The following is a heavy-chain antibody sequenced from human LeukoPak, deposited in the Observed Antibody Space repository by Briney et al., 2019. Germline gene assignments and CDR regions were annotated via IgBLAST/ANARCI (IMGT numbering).Heavy chain of an antibody. Sequence: QPGGSLRLSCAASGFTFSSYAMHWVRQAPGKGLEWVAVISYDGSNKYYADSVKGRFTISRDNSKNTLYLQMNSLRAEDTAVYYCARDRITIFGVLDYWGQGTLVTAPS. CDR3: ARDRITIFGVLDY. CDR1: GFTFSSYA. V-gene: IGHV3-30-3*01. J-gene: IGHJ4*02. D-gene: IGHD3-3*01. CDR2: ISYDGSNK.